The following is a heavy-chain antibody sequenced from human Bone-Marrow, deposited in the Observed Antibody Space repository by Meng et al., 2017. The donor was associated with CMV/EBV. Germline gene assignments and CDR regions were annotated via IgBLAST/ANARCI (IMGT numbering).Heavy chain of an antibody. CDR2: IIPIFGTA. J-gene: IGHJ3*02. D-gene: IGHD2-2*01. CDR3: ASLYCSNTSCWRWDAFDI. CDR1: GGSFSSYA. Sequence: SVKVSCKASGGSFSSYAISWVRQAPGQGLEWMGGIIPIFGTANYAQKFQGRVTITTDESTSTAYMELSSLRSEDTAVYYCASLYCSNTSCWRWDAFDIWGQGTMVTVSS. V-gene: IGHV1-69*05.